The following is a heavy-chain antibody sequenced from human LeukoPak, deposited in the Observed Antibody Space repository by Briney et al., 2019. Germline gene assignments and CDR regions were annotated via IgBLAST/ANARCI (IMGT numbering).Heavy chain of an antibody. D-gene: IGHD3-10*01. J-gene: IGHJ4*02. CDR2: IRSKAYGGTT. Sequence: GRSLRLSCTASGFTFVDYAMSWVRQAPGKGLEWVGFIRSKAYGGTTEYAASVKGRFTISRDDSKSIAYLQMNSLKPEDTAVYYGTRVRGGAGFDYWGQGTLVTVSS. CDR1: GFTFVDYA. CDR3: TRVRGGAGFDY. V-gene: IGHV3-49*04.